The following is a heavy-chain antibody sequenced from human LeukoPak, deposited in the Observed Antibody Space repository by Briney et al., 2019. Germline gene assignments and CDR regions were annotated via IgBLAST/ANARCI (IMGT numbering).Heavy chain of an antibody. CDR1: GYTFTDYY. CDR3: ARDLIMYGSESYFDDTFDI. V-gene: IGHV1-2*02. J-gene: IGHJ3*02. CDR2: INPNSDYT. D-gene: IGHD3-10*01. Sequence: ASVKVSCKASGYTFTDYYIHWVRQAPGQGLEWMGWINPNSDYTFYAQKVQGRVTMTTDTSTSTAYMELRSLRSDDTAVYYCARDLIMYGSESYFDDTFDIWGQGTKVTVSS.